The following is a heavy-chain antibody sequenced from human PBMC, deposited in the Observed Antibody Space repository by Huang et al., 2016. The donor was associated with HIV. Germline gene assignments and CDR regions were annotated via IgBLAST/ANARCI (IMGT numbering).Heavy chain of an antibody. J-gene: IGHJ4*02. CDR2: ISNDGNNM. V-gene: IGHV3-30-3*01. D-gene: IGHD6-13*01. Sequence: QVQLGESGGGVVQPEKSLRLSCAASGVDFSSYAMNWVRQAPGKGPQWVALISNDGNNMYYSDSVKGRFIISRDNSKNTLYLQMNSLRGEDTAIYYCARGGILGTSWYRPFDYWGQGTLVTVSS. CDR3: ARGGILGTSWYRPFDY. CDR1: GVDFSSYA.